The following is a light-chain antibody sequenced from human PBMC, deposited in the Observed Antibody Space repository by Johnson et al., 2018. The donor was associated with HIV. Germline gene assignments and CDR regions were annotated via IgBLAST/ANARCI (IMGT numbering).Light chain of an antibody. V-gene: IGLV1-51*01. Sequence: QSVLTQPPSVSAAPGQKVTISCSGNTSNFDNNYVSWYQQLPGTAPKLLIFDNNKRPSGIPDRFSASKSGTSATLVITGLQTGDEADYYCGAWDSSLSAHFVFGTGTKVTVL. CDR2: DNN. CDR3: GAWDSSLSAHFV. CDR1: TSNFDNNY. J-gene: IGLJ1*01.